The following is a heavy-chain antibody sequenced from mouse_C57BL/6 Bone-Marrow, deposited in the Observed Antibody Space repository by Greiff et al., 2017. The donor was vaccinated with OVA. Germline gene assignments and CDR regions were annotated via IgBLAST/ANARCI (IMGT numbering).Heavy chain of an antibody. CDR1: GFTFSSYT. CDR3: ARDGYYPYYFDD. V-gene: IGHV5-9*01. J-gene: IGHJ2*01. CDR2: ISGGGGNT. D-gene: IGHD2-3*01. Sequence: EVKVVESGGGLVKPGGSLKLSCAASGFTFSSYTMSWVRQTPEKRLEWVATISGGGGNTYYPDSVKGRLPISRDNAKNTLYLQMSSLRSEDTALYYCARDGYYPYYFDDWGQGTTLTVSS.